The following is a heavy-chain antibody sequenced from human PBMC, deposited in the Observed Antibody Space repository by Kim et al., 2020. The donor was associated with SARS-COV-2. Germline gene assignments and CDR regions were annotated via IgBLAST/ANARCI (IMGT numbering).Heavy chain of an antibody. J-gene: IGHJ6*02. CDR2: ISYDGSNK. CDR3: ARDLVYYDILTGYMKTHYYYYYGMDV. D-gene: IGHD3-9*01. V-gene: IGHV3-30*04. Sequence: GGSLRLSCAASGFTFSSYAMHWVRQAPGKGLEWVAVISYDGSNKYYADSVKGRFTISRDNSKNKLYLQMNSLRAEDTAVYYCARDLVYYDILTGYMKTHYYYYYGMDVWGQGTTVTVSS. CDR1: GFTFSSYA.